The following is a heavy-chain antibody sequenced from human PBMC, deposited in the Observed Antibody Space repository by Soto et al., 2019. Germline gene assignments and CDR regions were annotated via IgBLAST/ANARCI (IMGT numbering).Heavy chain of an antibody. CDR2: INSDGSSI. V-gene: IGHV3-74*01. Sequence: TGGSLRLSCAASGFTFSSYWMHWVRQAPGKGLVWVARINSDGSSISYADSVKGRFTISRDNAKNTLYLQMNSLRAEDTAVYYCAKGTSMSGNYYFDYWGQGILVTVSS. J-gene: IGHJ4*02. D-gene: IGHD3-10*01. CDR1: GFTFSSYW. CDR3: AKGTSMSGNYYFDY.